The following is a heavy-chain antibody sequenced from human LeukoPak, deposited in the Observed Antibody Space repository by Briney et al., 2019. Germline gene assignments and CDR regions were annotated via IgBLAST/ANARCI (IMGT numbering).Heavy chain of an antibody. V-gene: IGHV3-21*01. CDR3: AKGNDSSGYDY. J-gene: IGHJ4*02. CDR2: ISSSSDYI. D-gene: IGHD3-22*01. Sequence: GGSLRLSCAASEFTFSSYNMNWVRQAPGKGLEWVSSISSSSDYIYYADSVKGRFTISRDNSKNTLYLQMNSLRAEDTAVYYCAKGNDSSGYDYWGQGTLVTVSS. CDR1: EFTFSSYN.